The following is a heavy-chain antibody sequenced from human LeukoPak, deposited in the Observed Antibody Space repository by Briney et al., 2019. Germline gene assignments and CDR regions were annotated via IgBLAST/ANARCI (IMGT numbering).Heavy chain of an antibody. CDR3: ARHVAASSGYFDY. CDR2: IYHSGST. Sequence: SETLSLTCAVSGYSISSGYYWGWIRQPPGKGLEWIGSIYHSGSTYYNPSLKSRVTISVDTSKNQFSLKLSSVTAADTAVYYCARHVAASSGYFDYWGQGTLVTVSS. D-gene: IGHD3-22*01. J-gene: IGHJ4*02. CDR1: GYSISSGYY. V-gene: IGHV4-38-2*01.